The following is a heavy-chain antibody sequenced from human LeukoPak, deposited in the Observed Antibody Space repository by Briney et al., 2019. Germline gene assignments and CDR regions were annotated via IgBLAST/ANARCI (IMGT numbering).Heavy chain of an antibody. D-gene: IGHD6-19*01. CDR2: ISGSSSYI. CDR3: ARDRITVAATETSFDY. Sequence: GGSLRLSCTGSGFTFSSYNMNWVRQAPGKGLEWVSSISGSSSYIYYADSVKGRFTISRGNAKNSLYLQMNSLRAEDTAVYYCARDRITVAATETSFDYWGQGTLVTVSS. J-gene: IGHJ4*02. V-gene: IGHV3-21*01. CDR1: GFTFSSYN.